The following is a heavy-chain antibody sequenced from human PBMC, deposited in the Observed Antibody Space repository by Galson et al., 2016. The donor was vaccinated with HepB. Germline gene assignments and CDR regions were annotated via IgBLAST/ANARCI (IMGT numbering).Heavy chain of an antibody. Sequence: SVKVSCKASGGIFSSYTICWMRQAPGQGLEWMGRLIPILGITNYAQRFQGRVTITADKSTSTAYMEVSSLRSEDTAVYYCAIRGYSSSPDKHTDIWGQGTMVTVSS. CDR3: AIRGYSSSPDKHTDI. V-gene: IGHV1-69*02. J-gene: IGHJ3*02. CDR2: LIPILGIT. D-gene: IGHD6-13*01. CDR1: GGIFSSYT.